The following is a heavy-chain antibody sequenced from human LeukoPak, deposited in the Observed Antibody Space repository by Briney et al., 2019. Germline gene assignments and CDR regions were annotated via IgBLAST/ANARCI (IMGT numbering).Heavy chain of an antibody. CDR1: GGSISSYY. D-gene: IGHD3-16*01. CDR2: IHTTGST. V-gene: IGHV4-4*07. CDR3: ARRTAGGYFDY. Sequence: PSETLSLTCTVSGGSISSYYWSWIWQPAGKGLEWIGRIHTTGSTDYNPSLKSRATMSVDTSKNQSSLKLSSVTAADTAVYYCARRTAGGYFDYWGQGALVTVSS. J-gene: IGHJ4*02.